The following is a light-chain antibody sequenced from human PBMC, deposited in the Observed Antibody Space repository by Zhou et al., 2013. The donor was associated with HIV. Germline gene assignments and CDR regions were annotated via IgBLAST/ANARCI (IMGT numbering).Light chain of an antibody. CDR3: QQRSNWPPGLT. J-gene: IGKJ4*01. CDR1: QSVATN. CDR2: DAS. V-gene: IGKV3-11*01. Sequence: EIVMTQSPDTLSVSPGERATLSCRASQSVATNLAWYQQKPGQAPRLLIYDASNRATGIPARFSGSGSGTDFTLTISSLEPEDFAVYYYQQRSNWPPGLTFGGGTKVEIK.